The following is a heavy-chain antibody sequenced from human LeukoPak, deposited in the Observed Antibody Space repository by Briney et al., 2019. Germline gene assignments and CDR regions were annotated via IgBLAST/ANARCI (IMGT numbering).Heavy chain of an antibody. V-gene: IGHV3-15*01. D-gene: IGHD3/OR15-3a*01. CDR3: TAGTGRSDFDY. Sequence: GGSLRLSCAASGFTFSNAWMSWVRQAPGRGLERVGRIKRKGDDGTIDYAAPVKGRPSVSRDDSKNMLYLQMNSLKSEDTAVYYCTAGTGRSDFDYWGQGTLVTVSS. CDR2: IKRKGDDGTI. CDR1: GFTFSNAW. J-gene: IGHJ4*02.